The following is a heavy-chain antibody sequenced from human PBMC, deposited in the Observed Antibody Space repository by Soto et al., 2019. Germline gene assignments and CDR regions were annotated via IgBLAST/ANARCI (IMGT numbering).Heavy chain of an antibody. CDR1: GGSISSYY. Sequence: ETLSLTCTVSGGSISSYYWSWIRQPPGKGLEWIGYIYYSGSTNYNPSLKSRVTISVDTSKNQFSLKLSSVTAADTAVYYCARVNDFWSGYPYYYYYGMDVWGQGTTVTGLL. CDR2: IYYSGST. CDR3: ARVNDFWSGYPYYYYYGMDV. J-gene: IGHJ6*02. V-gene: IGHV4-59*01. D-gene: IGHD3-3*01.